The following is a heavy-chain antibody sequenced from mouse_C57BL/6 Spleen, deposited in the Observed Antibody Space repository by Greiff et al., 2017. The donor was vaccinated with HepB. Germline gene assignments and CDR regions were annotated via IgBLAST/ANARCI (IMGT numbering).Heavy chain of an antibody. CDR2: IYPGNSDT. D-gene: IGHD1-1*01. CDR3: TTTVVATRTLDY. J-gene: IGHJ2*01. V-gene: IGHV1-5*01. CDR1: GYTFTSYW. Sequence: VHVKQSGTVLARPGASVKMSCKTSGYTFTSYWMHWVKQRPGQGLEWIGAIYPGNSDTSYNQKFKGKAKLTAVTSASTAYMELSSLTNEDSAVYYCTTTVVATRTLDYWGQGTTLTVSS.